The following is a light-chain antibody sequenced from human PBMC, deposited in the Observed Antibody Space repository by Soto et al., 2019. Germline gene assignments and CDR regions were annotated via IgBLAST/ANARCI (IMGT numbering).Light chain of an antibody. Sequence: DIQMTQSPSSLSASVGDRVTITYRASQGITTYLAWFQQKPGKAPKSLIYGASNLQSGVPSKFSGSGSGTDFTLTISSLHPEDFATYYCQQYNSYPLTFGGGTKVEIK. J-gene: IGKJ4*01. CDR3: QQYNSYPLT. CDR1: QGITTY. CDR2: GAS. V-gene: IGKV1-16*02.